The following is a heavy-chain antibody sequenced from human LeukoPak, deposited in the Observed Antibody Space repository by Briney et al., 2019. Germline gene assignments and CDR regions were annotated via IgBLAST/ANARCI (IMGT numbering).Heavy chain of an antibody. CDR2: INHSGST. J-gene: IGHJ4*02. Sequence: SETLSLTCAVYGGSFSGYYWSWIRQPPGKGLEWIGEINHSGSTNYNPSLKSRVTISVDTSKNQFSLKLSSVTAADTAVYYCARGLEYYYYDSSGYYLDYWGQGTLVTVSS. D-gene: IGHD3-22*01. V-gene: IGHV4-34*01. CDR1: GGSFSGYY. CDR3: ARGLEYYYYDSSGYYLDY.